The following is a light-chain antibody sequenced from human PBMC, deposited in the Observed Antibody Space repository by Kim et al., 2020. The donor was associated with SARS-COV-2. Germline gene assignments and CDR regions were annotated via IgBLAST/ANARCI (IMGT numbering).Light chain of an antibody. V-gene: IGKV2-28*01. J-gene: IGKJ4*01. CDR3: MQALQTLLT. Sequence: DIVMTQSPLSLPVTPGEPASISCRSSQSLLDSNGYNYLEWYLQKPGQSPQLLIYLGSNRASGVPDRFSGSGSGTDFTLKISRVEAEDVGVYYCMQALQTLLTFGGGTKVDIK. CDR2: LGS. CDR1: QSLLDSNGYNY.